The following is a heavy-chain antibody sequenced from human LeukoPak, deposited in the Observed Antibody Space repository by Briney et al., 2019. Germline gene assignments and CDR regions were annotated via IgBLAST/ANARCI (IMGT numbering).Heavy chain of an antibody. Sequence: SETLSLTCTVSGGSISSGGYYWSWIRQNPGKGLEWIGYIYYSGSTYYNPSLKSRVTISVDTSKNQFSLELGSLTAADTAVYYCARGGYGSAFGVWGQGTLVIVSS. CDR3: ARGGYGSAFGV. D-gene: IGHD5-18*01. CDR2: IYYSGST. J-gene: IGHJ3*01. V-gene: IGHV4-30-4*08. CDR1: GGSISSGGYY.